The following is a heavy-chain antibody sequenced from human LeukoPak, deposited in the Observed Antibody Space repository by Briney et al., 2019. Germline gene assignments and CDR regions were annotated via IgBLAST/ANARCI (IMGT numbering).Heavy chain of an antibody. CDR2: IYYSGST. CDR1: GGSISSYY. CDR3: AATVTTGEDFDY. D-gene: IGHD4-17*01. Sequence: SETLSLTCTVSGGSISSYYWSWIRQPPGKGLEWIGYIYYSGSTNYNPSLKSQVTISVDTSKNQFSLKLSSVTAADTAVYYCAATVTTGEDFDYWGQGTLVTVSS. J-gene: IGHJ4*02. V-gene: IGHV4-59*08.